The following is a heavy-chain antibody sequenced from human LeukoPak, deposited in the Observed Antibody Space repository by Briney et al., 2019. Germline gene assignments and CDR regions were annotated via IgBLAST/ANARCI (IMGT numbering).Heavy chain of an antibody. CDR1: GGSISSYY. J-gene: IGHJ4*02. D-gene: IGHD3-10*01. V-gene: IGHV4-4*07. CDR2: IYTSGST. Sequence: SSETLSLTCTVSGGSISSYYWSWIRQPAGKGLEWIGRIYTSGSTNYNPSLKSRVTMSVDTSKNQFSLKLSSVTAADTAVYYCARDRGSGSYYRFFDYWGQGTLVTVSS. CDR3: ARDRGSGSYYRFFDY.